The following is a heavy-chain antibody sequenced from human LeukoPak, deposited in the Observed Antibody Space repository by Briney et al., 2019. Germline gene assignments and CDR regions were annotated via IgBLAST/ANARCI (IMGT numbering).Heavy chain of an antibody. CDR1: GGSISSYY. Sequence: SGTLSLTCTVSGGSISSYYWSWIRQPPGKGLEWIGYIYYSGSTNYNPSLKSRVTISVDTSKNQFSLKLSSVTAADTAVFYCARRSQTTAGRGIDYWGQGTLVTVSS. J-gene: IGHJ4*02. CDR2: IYYSGST. CDR3: ARRSQTTAGRGIDY. D-gene: IGHD6-13*01. V-gene: IGHV4-59*08.